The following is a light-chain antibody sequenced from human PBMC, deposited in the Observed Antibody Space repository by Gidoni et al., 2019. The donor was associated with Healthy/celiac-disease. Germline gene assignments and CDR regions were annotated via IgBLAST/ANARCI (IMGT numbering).Light chain of an antibody. CDR3: MRALQTPLFT. CDR2: LGS. J-gene: IGKJ3*01. Sequence: DIVMTQSPLSLPVTPGEPASISCRSSQSLLHSNGYNYLDWYLQKPGQSPQLLIYLGSTRASGVPDRFSGSGSGTDFTLKISRVEAEDVGVYYCMRALQTPLFTFGPGTKVDIK. CDR1: QSLLHSNGYNY. V-gene: IGKV2-28*01.